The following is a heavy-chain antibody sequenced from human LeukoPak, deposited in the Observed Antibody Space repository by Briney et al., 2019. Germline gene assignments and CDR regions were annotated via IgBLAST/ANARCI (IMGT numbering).Heavy chain of an antibody. CDR2: ISYDGSNK. D-gene: IGHD3-16*01. CDR3: ARAGGPRPIDY. CDR1: GFTFSSYG. Sequence: KPGGSLRLSCAASGFTFSSYGMHWVRQAPGKGLEWVAVISYDGSNKYYADSVKGRFTISRDNSKNTLYLQMNSLRVEDTAVYYCARAGGPRPIDYWGQGTLVTVSS. V-gene: IGHV3-30*03. J-gene: IGHJ4*02.